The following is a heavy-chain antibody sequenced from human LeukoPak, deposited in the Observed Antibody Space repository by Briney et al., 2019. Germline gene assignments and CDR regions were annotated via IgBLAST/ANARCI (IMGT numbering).Heavy chain of an antibody. CDR1: GYILNTYG. J-gene: IGHJ6*02. CDR3: TRAPPRVSGSWEWDMDV. V-gene: IGHV1-18*01. D-gene: IGHD3-10*01. CDR2: VSSKRGDT. Sequence: ASVKVSCKAPGYILNTYGTSRVRHAPEQGLEWRGWVSSKRGDTKYAQKLQGRVTLTTDTSTSTACMDLKSLRFDATAVYYCTRAPPRVSGSWEWDMDVWGQGTTVTVSS.